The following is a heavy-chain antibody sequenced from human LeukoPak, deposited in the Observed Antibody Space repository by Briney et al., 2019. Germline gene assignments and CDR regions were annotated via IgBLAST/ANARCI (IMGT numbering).Heavy chain of an antibody. J-gene: IGHJ6*02. Sequence: GGSLRLSCAASGFTFSSYSMNWVRQAPGKGLEWVSSISSSSSYIYYADSVKGRLTISRDNAKNSLYLQMNSLRAEDTAVYYCARDQKYYGMDVWGQGTTVTVSS. CDR1: GFTFSSYS. V-gene: IGHV3-21*01. CDR3: ARDQKYYGMDV. CDR2: ISSSSSYI.